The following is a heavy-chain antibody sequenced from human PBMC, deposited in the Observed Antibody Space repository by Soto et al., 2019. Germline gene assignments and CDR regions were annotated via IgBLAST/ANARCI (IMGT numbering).Heavy chain of an antibody. CDR3: ARGYDFWSGSVGYFDY. Sequence: GGSLRLSCAASGFTFSSYWMSWVRQAPGTGLEWVANIKQDGSEKYYVGSVKGRFTISRDSTKNSLYLQMNSLRAEDTAVYYCARGYDFWSGSVGYFDYWGQGTLVTVSS. CDR1: GFTFSSYW. J-gene: IGHJ4*02. D-gene: IGHD3-3*01. V-gene: IGHV3-7*01. CDR2: IKQDGSEK.